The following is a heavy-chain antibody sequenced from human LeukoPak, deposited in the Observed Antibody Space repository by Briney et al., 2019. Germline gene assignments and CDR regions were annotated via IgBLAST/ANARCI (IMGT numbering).Heavy chain of an antibody. D-gene: IGHD1-26*01. J-gene: IGHJ6*03. Sequence: PGGSLRLSCAASGFTFSSYSMNWVRQAPGKGLEWVSSISSSSSYIYYADSVKGRFTISRDNAKNSLYLQMNSLRAEDTAVYYCAGDPYSGSYGDYYYYYMDVWGKGTTVTISS. CDR2: ISSSSSYI. CDR1: GFTFSSYS. CDR3: AGDPYSGSYGDYYYYYMDV. V-gene: IGHV3-21*01.